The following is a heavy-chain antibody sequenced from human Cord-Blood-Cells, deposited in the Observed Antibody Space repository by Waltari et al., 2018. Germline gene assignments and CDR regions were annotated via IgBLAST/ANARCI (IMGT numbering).Heavy chain of an antibody. CDR3: ARGGSDYYGAGSYLHFDY. D-gene: IGHD3-10*01. Sequence: QVQLPQWGAGLLQPSETLSLTCVVYGGSFCGYYWSWIRQLPGQGLEWIGEINHSGSTNYDPSLKSRVTISVDTSKNQFSLKLSSVPAADTAVYDCARGGSDYYGAGSYLHFDYWGQGTLVTVSS. CDR2: INHSGST. V-gene: IGHV4-34*01. J-gene: IGHJ4*02. CDR1: GGSFCGYY.